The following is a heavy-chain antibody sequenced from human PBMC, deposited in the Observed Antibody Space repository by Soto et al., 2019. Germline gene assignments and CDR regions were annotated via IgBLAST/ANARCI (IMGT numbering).Heavy chain of an antibody. CDR1: GFTFSSYA. V-gene: IGHV3-33*01. CDR2: IWYDGSNK. J-gene: IGHJ2*01. D-gene: IGHD3-22*01. CDR3: ARDALGRVVVQWYFDL. Sequence: QVQLVESGGGVVQPGRSLRLSCAASGFTFSSYAMHWVRQAPGKGLEWVAVIWYDGSNKYYADSVKGRFTISRDNSKNTLYLQMNSLRAEDTAVYYCARDALGRVVVQWYFDLWGRGTLVTVSS.